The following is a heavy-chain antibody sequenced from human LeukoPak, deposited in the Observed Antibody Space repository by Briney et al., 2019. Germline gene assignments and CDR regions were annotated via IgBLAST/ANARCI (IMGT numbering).Heavy chain of an antibody. CDR3: ARVTVSSTSCYFDY. Sequence: PSETLSLTCAVYGGSFSGYYWSWIRQPPGKGLEWIGEINHSGSTNYNPSLKSRVTISVDTSKNQFSLKLSSVTAADTAVYYCARVTVSSTSCYFDYWGQGTLVTVSS. V-gene: IGHV4-34*01. D-gene: IGHD2-2*01. CDR1: GGSFSGYY. CDR2: INHSGST. J-gene: IGHJ4*02.